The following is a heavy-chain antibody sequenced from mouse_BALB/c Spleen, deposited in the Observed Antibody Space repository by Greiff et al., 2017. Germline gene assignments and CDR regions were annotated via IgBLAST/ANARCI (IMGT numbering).Heavy chain of an antibody. CDR3: ARRTGLPFDY. Sequence: QVTLKVSGPGILQPSQTLSLTCSFSGFSLSTSGMGVSWIRQPSGKGLEWLAHIYWDDDKRYNPSLKSRLTISKDTSSNHVFLKITSVDTADTATYYCARRTGLPFDYWGQGTTLTVSS. J-gene: IGHJ2*01. CDR2: IYWDDDK. CDR1: GFSLSTSGMG. D-gene: IGHD3-1*01. V-gene: IGHV8-12*01.